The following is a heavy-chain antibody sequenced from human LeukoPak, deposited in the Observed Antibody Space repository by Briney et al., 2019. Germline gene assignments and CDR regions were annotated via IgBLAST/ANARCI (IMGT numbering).Heavy chain of an antibody. CDR1: GFTFSSYD. CDR3: VRGRNVYDPYWHFDL. CDR2: IGTTGDT. J-gene: IGHJ2*01. D-gene: IGHD5/OR15-5a*01. V-gene: IGHV3-13*01. Sequence: GGSLRLSCAASGFTFSSYDMRWVRQPTGKGLEWVSAIGTTGDTYYPGSVKGRFTISRENAKDSLYLQVNSLRAGDTAVYYCVRGRNVYDPYWHFDLWGRGTLVTVSS.